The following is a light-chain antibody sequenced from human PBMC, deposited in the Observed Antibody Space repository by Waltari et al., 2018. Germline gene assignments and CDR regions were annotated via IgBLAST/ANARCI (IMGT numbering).Light chain of an antibody. J-gene: IGKJ2*01. Sequence: DVVMTQSPLSLPVTLGQPASISCRSSQSLVHSDGNTYLNWFQQRPGQSPRRLIYKVSKRDSGVPDRFSGRGSGTDFTLKISRVEAEDFGVYYCMQGSHWPRTFGQGTKLEI. CDR3: MQGSHWPRT. CDR1: QSLVHSDGNTY. CDR2: KVS. V-gene: IGKV2-30*02.